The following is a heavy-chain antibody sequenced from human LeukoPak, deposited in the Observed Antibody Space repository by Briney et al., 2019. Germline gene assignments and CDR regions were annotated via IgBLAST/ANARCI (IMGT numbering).Heavy chain of an antibody. D-gene: IGHD3-16*01. V-gene: IGHV3-30*03. J-gene: IGHJ4*02. CDR3: ARIMDAPVDY. CDR2: ISYDGSNK. Sequence: GGSLRLSCAASGFTFSSYGMHWVRQAPGKGLEWVAVISYDGSNKYYADSVKGRFTISSDNSKNTLYLQMNSLRAEDTAVYYCARIMDAPVDYWGQGTLVTVSS. CDR1: GFTFSSYG.